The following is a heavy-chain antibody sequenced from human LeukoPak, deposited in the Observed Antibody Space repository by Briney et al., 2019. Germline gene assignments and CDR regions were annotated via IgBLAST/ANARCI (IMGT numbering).Heavy chain of an antibody. CDR3: ARQTLGGFWYFDL. D-gene: IGHD3-16*01. V-gene: IGHV4-59*08. Sequence: PSETLSLTCTVSGGSISSHYWTWIRQPPGKGLEWIGCINYGGSAQYSPSLNSRVTISVDTSKNQFSLKLDSVTAADTALYYCARQTLGGFWYFDLWGRGTLVTVSS. CDR1: GGSISSHY. J-gene: IGHJ2*01. CDR2: INYGGSA.